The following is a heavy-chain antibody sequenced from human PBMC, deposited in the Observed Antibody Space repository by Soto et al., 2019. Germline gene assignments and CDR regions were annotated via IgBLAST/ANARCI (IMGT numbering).Heavy chain of an antibody. D-gene: IGHD2-15*01. J-gene: IGHJ2*01. CDR2: ISFSDGGT. CDR1: GFTFSSYA. V-gene: IGHV3-23*01. Sequence: EEQLLESGGGLIQPGGSLRLACAASGFTFSSYAMTWVRQAPGKGLEWVSSISFSDGGTYYADSVKGRLTISRDNSKNTLFLQMNSVRVEDTAVYYCVKDDRILGRRYFDLWGRGTLVTVSS. CDR3: VKDDRILGRRYFDL.